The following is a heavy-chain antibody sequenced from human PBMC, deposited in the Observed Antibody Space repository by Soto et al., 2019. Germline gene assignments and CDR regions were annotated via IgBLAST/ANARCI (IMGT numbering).Heavy chain of an antibody. CDR2: ISGSGGST. CDR1: GFTFSSYA. J-gene: IGHJ3*02. CDR3: AKDSGAIAAAGKWDAFDI. D-gene: IGHD6-13*01. Sequence: GGSLRLSCAASGFTFSSYAMSWVRQAPGKGLEWVSAISGSGGSTYYADSVKGRFTISRDNSKNTLYLQMNSLRAEDTAVYYCAKDSGAIAAAGKWDAFDIWGQGTMVTVSS. V-gene: IGHV3-23*01.